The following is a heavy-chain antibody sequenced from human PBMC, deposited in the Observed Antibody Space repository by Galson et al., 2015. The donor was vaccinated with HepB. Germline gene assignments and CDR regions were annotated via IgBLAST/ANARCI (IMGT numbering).Heavy chain of an antibody. Sequence: SLRLSCAASGFSFSTYGMHWVRQAPGKGLEWVAFTRYDESNKYYADSVKGRFTISRDNSKNTLYLQMNSLRAEDTAVYYCAKVGLSGWYRSALGGIDYWGQGTLVTVSS. CDR3: AKVGLSGWYRSALGGIDY. V-gene: IGHV3-30*02. CDR2: TRYDESNK. J-gene: IGHJ4*02. CDR1: GFSFSTYG. D-gene: IGHD6-19*01.